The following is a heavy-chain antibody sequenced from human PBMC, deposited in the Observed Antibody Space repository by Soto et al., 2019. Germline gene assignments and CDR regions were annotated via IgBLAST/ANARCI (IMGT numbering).Heavy chain of an antibody. J-gene: IGHJ4*02. CDR3: AKADGEQWLIPHLDN. Sequence: EVQLLESGGGVVQPAGSLRLSCDASGFNFKKFAMGWVRQAPGEGLEWVSGISGCGGSTSYADSVKGRFPLARDDSKNTLSLHLNSLRFEDTARYFCAKADGEQWLIPHLDNWGQGTLVTV. V-gene: IGHV3-23*01. D-gene: IGHD6-19*01. CDR1: GFNFKKFA. CDR2: ISGCGGST.